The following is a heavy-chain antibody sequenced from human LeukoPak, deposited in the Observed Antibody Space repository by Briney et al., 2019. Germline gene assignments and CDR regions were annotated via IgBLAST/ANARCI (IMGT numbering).Heavy chain of an antibody. J-gene: IGHJ4*02. CDR1: GGSISSGSYY. CDR2: IYTSGST. V-gene: IGHV4-61*02. D-gene: IGHD6-6*01. Sequence: TLSLTCTVSGGSISSGSYYWSWIRQPAGKGLEWIGRIYTSGSTNYNPSLKSRVTISVDTSKNQFSLKLSSVTAADTAVYYCAGTPLEYSSSGYDYYFDYWGQGTLVTVSS. CDR3: AGTPLEYSSSGYDYYFDY.